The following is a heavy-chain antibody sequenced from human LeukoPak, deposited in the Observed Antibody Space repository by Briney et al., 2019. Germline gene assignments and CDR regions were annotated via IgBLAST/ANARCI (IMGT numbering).Heavy chain of an antibody. CDR3: AKGPGARGHFNWFDP. Sequence: GGSLRLSCAASGFTSSSYGMHWVRQAPGKGLEWISYITASSTTIYYADSVKGRFTISGDNAKNSLYLQMNGLRGEDTAVYYCAKGPGARGHFNWFDPWGQGTLVTVSS. V-gene: IGHV3-48*04. CDR2: ITASSTTI. J-gene: IGHJ5*02. D-gene: IGHD5-12*01. CDR1: GFTSSSYG.